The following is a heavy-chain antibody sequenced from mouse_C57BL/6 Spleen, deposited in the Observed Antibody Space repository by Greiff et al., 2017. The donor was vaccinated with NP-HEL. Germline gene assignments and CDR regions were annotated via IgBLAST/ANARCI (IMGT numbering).Heavy chain of an antibody. D-gene: IGHD1-1*01. J-gene: IGHJ2*01. CDR2: INYDGSST. Sequence: EVMLVESEGGLVQPGSSMKLSCTASGFTFSDYYMAWVRQVPEKGLEWVANINYDGSSTYYLDSLKSRFIISRDNAKNILYLQMSSLKSEDTATYYCARGAHYYGSSYLDYWGQGTTLTVSS. CDR1: GFTFSDYY. V-gene: IGHV5-16*01. CDR3: ARGAHYYGSSYLDY.